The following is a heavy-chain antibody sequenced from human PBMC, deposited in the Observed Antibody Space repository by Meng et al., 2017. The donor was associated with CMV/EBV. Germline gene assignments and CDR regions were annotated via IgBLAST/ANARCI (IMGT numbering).Heavy chain of an antibody. CDR3: ERVREGFWSGFSTFDY. J-gene: IGHJ4*02. D-gene: IGHD3-3*01. V-gene: IGHV4-59*01. Sequence: SETLSLTCTVSGDSISGYYWSWIRQPPGKGLEWIGHIHDSGSTYYNPSLKSRVTISVDTSKNQFSLQLSSVTAADTAVYYCERVREGFWSGFSTFDYWGQGTLGTVSS. CDR2: IHDSGST. CDR1: GDSISGYY.